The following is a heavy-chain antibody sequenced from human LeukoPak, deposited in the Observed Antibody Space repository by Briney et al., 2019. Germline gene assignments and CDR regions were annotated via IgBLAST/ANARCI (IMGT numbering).Heavy chain of an antibody. Sequence: SETLSLTCTVSGYSISSGYYWGWIRQPPGKGLEWIGSIYHSGSTYYNPSLKGRVTISVDTSKNQFSLKLSSVTAADTAVYYCARALAVRGWFDPWGQGTLVTVSS. V-gene: IGHV4-38-2*02. J-gene: IGHJ5*02. CDR3: ARALAVRGWFDP. CDR2: IYHSGST. CDR1: GYSISSGYY. D-gene: IGHD3-10*02.